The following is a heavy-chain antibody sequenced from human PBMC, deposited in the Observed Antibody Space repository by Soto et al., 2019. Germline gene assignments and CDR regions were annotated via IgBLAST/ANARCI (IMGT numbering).Heavy chain of an antibody. CDR2: ISGSGGST. D-gene: IGHD3-3*01. CDR1: GFTFSSYA. Sequence: GGSLRLSCAASGFTFSSYAMSWVRQAPGKGLEWVSAISGSGGSTYYADSVKGRFTISRDNSKNTLYLQMNSLRAEDTAVYYCAKDLRSEVDHYYYYYGMDVWGQGTTVTVSS. CDR3: AKDLRSEVDHYYYYYGMDV. V-gene: IGHV3-23*01. J-gene: IGHJ6*02.